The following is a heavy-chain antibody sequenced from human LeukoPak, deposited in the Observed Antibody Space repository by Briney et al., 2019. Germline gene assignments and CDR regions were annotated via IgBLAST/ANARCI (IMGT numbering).Heavy chain of an antibody. CDR2: MNPNSGNT. D-gene: IGHD6-19*01. V-gene: IGHV1-8*01. Sequence: WASVKVSCKASGYTFTSYDINWVRQATGQGLEWMGWMNPNSGNTGYAQKFQGRVTMTRNTSISTAYMELSSLRSEDTAVYYCARDLGYSSGRSRRMADYWGQGTLVTVSS. CDR3: ARDLGYSSGRSRRMADY. J-gene: IGHJ4*02. CDR1: GYTFTSYD.